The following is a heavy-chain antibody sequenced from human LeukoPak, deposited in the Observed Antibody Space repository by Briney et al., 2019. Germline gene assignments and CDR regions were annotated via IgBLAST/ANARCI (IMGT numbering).Heavy chain of an antibody. J-gene: IGHJ4*02. V-gene: IGHV1-69*13. D-gene: IGHD3-3*01. CDR2: IIPIFGTA. Sequence: SVKVSCKASGGTFSSYAISWVRQAPGQGLEWMGGIIPIFGTANYAQKFQGRVTITADESTSTAYMELSSLRSEDTAVYYCARASAGYYDFWSGYPYFDYWGQGTLVTVSS. CDR1: GGTFSSYA. CDR3: ARASAGYYDFWSGYPYFDY.